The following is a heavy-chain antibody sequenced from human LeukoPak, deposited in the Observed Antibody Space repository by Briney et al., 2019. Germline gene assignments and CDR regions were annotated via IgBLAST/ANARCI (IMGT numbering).Heavy chain of an antibody. CDR2: IWYGGNNE. D-gene: IGHD6-19*01. V-gene: IGHV3-33*06. CDR3: AKDSIAVGGIGGYYFDY. CDR1: GFTISSYG. Sequence: PGALLILCCAASGFTISSYGMRCVRPARGKLLEWGAVIWYGGNNEYYAESRKGRFTLSRDNSKNTMYLQMNRLRAEDTAVYYCAKDSIAVGGIGGYYFDYWGQGTLVTVSS. J-gene: IGHJ4*02.